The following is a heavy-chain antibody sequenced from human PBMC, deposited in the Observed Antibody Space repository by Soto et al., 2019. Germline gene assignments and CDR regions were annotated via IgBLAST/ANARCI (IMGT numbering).Heavy chain of an antibody. CDR3: ARPNSNYRYYGMDV. J-gene: IGHJ6*02. V-gene: IGHV4-34*01. D-gene: IGHD4-4*01. CDR2: INHSGSI. CDR1: GGSFSGYY. Sequence: PSETLSLTCAVYGGSFSGYYWSWIRQPPGKGLEWIGEINHSGSINYNPSLKSRVTISVDTSKNQFSLKLSSVTAADTAVYYCARPNSNYRYYGMDVWGQGTTVTVSS.